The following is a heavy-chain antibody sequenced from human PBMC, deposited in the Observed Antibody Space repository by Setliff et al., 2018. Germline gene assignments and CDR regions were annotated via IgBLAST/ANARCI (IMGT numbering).Heavy chain of an antibody. V-gene: IGHV1-8*03. CDR3: ARGRRGNYDFWSGYSNWFDP. Sequence: GASVKVSCKASGYTFTSYDINWVRQATGQGLEWMGWMNPNSGNTGYAQKFQGRVTITRNTSISTAYMELSSLRSEDTAVYHCARGRRGNYDFWSGYSNWFDPWGQGTLVTVSS. CDR1: GYTFTSYD. J-gene: IGHJ5*02. CDR2: MNPNSGNT. D-gene: IGHD3-3*01.